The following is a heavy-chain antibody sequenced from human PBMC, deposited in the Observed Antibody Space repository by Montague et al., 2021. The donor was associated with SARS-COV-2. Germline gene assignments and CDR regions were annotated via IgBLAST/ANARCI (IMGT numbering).Heavy chain of an antibody. CDR2: IYYSGST. D-gene: IGHD3-10*01. V-gene: IGHV4-31*03. Sequence: TLSLTCTVSGGSISSGGYYWSWIRQHPGKGLEWIGYIYYSGSTYYNPSLKSRVTISVDTSKNQFSLKLSSVTAADTAVYYCARVGRCLWFGLIEYVDAWGQGTTVTVSS. J-gene: IGHJ6*02. CDR3: ARVGRCLWFGLIEYVDA. CDR1: GGSISSGGYY.